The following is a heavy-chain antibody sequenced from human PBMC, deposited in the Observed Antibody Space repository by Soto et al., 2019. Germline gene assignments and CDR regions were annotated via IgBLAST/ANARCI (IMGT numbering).Heavy chain of an antibody. Sequence: EVHLLESGGGLVHPGESLRLSCGASGFTFSSCVMTWVCQAPGKGLEWVSCITGSGTGAYYADSVKGRFTISRDNSKNMVYLQMNNLRAEDTGVYYCAKGLINGRWYAEDWGQGTLVTVSS. J-gene: IGHJ4*02. CDR2: ITGSGTGA. CDR1: GFTFSSCV. D-gene: IGHD6-13*01. CDR3: AKGLINGRWYAED. V-gene: IGHV3-23*01.